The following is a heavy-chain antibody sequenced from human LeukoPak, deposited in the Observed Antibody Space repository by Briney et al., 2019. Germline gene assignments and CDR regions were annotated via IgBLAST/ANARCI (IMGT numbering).Heavy chain of an antibody. CDR2: VNYNGRT. CDR3: ADCVSGSMFEY. J-gene: IGHJ4*02. D-gene: IGHD3-16*01. V-gene: IGHV4-39*01. Sequence: PSETLSLTCIVSGGSMTSNGHYWGWVRQSPGKGLEWIGIVNYNGRTSHNPSLKSRVTMSRDTSKNQFSLKLSSVTAADTAKYYCADCVSGSMFEYWGRGILVIVSS. CDR1: GGSMTSNGHY.